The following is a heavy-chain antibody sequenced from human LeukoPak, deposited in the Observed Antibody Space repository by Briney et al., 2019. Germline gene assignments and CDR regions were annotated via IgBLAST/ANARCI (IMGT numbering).Heavy chain of an antibody. J-gene: IGHJ4*02. D-gene: IGHD3-9*01. CDR1: GYTFTSYG. V-gene: IGHV7-4-1*02. CDR3: ARDRYDILTGYYNVGGGQ. Sequence: GASVRVSCKASGYTFTSYGISWVRQAPGQGLEWMGWINTNTGNPTYAQGFTGRFVFSLDTSVSTAYLQISSLKAEDTAVYYCARDRYDILTGYYNVGGGQWGQGTLVTVSS. CDR2: INTNTGNP.